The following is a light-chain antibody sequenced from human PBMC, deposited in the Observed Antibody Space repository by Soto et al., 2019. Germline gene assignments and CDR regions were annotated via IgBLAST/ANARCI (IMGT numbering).Light chain of an antibody. J-gene: IGKJ1*01. CDR3: QQYTTSSWT. CDR2: GTS. V-gene: IGKV3-20*01. Sequence: EVVCPRAPGSLSLSPGERATLSSMSSQSVGSSYLAWYQQKPGQAPRVLIYGTSSRATGIPDRFSGSGSGTDFTLTISRLEPEDFAVYYCQQYTTSSWTFGQGTKVDIK. CDR1: QSVGSSY.